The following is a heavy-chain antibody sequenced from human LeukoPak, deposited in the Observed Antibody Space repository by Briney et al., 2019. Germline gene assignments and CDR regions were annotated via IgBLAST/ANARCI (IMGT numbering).Heavy chain of an antibody. J-gene: IGHJ5*02. Sequence: SVKVSCKASGGTFSSYGISWVRQAPGQGLEWMGGIIPIFGTANYAQKFQGRVTITADESTSTAYMELSSLRSEDTAVYYCARVDAQLFLTGGEFDPWGQGTLVTVSS. CDR2: IIPIFGTA. V-gene: IGHV1-69*13. D-gene: IGHD2-8*02. CDR3: ARVDAQLFLTGGEFDP. CDR1: GGTFSSYG.